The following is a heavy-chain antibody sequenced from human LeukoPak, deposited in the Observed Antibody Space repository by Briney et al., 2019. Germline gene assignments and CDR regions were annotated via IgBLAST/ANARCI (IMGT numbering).Heavy chain of an antibody. Sequence: PSETLSLTCTVSGGSIISYYWNWIRQPPGKGLDWIGYIYHSGSTNYNPSLKSRVTISVDTSKTQISLKLRAVTAADTAVYYCARSRVWSDYWGYFDYWGQGTLVTVSS. J-gene: IGHJ4*02. D-gene: IGHD3-3*01. CDR2: IYHSGST. CDR3: ARSRVWSDYWGYFDY. CDR1: GGSIISYY. V-gene: IGHV4-59*01.